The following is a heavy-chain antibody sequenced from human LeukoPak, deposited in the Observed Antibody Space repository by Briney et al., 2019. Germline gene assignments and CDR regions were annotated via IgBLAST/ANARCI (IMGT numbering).Heavy chain of an antibody. J-gene: IGHJ4*02. CDR1: GFIFSSYG. CDR2: ISGSAYNS. V-gene: IGHV3-23*01. Sequence: GGSLRLSCAASGFIFSSYGMSWVRQAPGKGLEWVSTISGSAYNSYYADSVKGRFTISRDNSANTLYLQMNSLRAEDTALYYFAKHSGSYFIYYVDSWGQGTLVTVSS. D-gene: IGHD1-26*01. CDR3: AKHSGSYFIYYVDS.